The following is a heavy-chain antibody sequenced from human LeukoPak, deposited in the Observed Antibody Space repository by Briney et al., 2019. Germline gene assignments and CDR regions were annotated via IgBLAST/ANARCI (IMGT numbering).Heavy chain of an antibody. J-gene: IGHJ4*02. CDR3: ARRSGSWGYFDY. D-gene: IGHD6-13*01. V-gene: IGHV4-59*08. CDR1: GGSISSYY. CDR2: IYYSGST. Sequence: PSETLSLTCTVSGGSISSYYWSWIRQPPGKGLEWIGYIYYSGSTNYNPSLKSRVTISVDTSKNQFSLKLSSVTAADTAVYYCARRSGSWGYFDYWGQGTLVTVSS.